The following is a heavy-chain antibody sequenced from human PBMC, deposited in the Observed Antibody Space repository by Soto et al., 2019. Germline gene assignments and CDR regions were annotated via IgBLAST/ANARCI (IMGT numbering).Heavy chain of an antibody. CDR1: GDSVSSNSAA. J-gene: IGHJ6*02. V-gene: IGHV6-1*01. CDR3: ARTTAISSSSYYYGTDV. Sequence: PSQTLSLTCAISGDSVSSNSAAWNCIRQSPSRGLEWLGRTYYRSKWYNDYAVSVKSRITINPDTSKNQFSLQLNSVTPEDTAVYYCARTTAISSSSYYYGTDVWGQGTTVTVSS. CDR2: TYYRSKWYN. D-gene: IGHD6-6*01.